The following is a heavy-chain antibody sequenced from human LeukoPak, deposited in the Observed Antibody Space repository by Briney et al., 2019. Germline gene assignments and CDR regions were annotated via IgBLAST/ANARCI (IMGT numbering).Heavy chain of an antibody. CDR1: GGTFSSYA. J-gene: IGHJ3*02. Sequence: ASVKVSCKASGGTFSSYAISWVRQAPGQGLEWMGGIIPIFGTANYAQKFQGRVTITADKSTSTAYMELSSLRSEDTAVYYCAKDSGIRYFDWLLRGDDAFDIWGQGTMVTVSS. D-gene: IGHD3-9*01. CDR3: AKDSGIRYFDWLLRGDDAFDI. CDR2: IIPIFGTA. V-gene: IGHV1-69*06.